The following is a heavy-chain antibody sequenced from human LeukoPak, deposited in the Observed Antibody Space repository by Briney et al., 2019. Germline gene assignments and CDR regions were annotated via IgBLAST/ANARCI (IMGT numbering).Heavy chain of an antibody. CDR3: AREEGGGRGYSYYYYYYMDV. CDR2: INHSGST. D-gene: IGHD5-18*01. J-gene: IGHJ6*03. CDR1: GGSFSGYY. Sequence: SETLSLTCAVYGGSFSGYYWSWIRQPPGKGLEWIGEINHSGSTKYNPSLKSRVTISVDTSKNQFSLKLSSVTAADTAMYYCAREEGGGRGYSYYYYYYMDVWGKGTTVTVSS. V-gene: IGHV4-34*01.